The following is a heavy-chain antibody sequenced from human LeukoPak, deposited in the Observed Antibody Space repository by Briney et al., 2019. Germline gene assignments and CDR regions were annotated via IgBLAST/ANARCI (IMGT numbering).Heavy chain of an antibody. Sequence: ASVKVSCKTSGYSENFYGITWVRQVAGQGLEWMGWISAQHGQTEYAPNSQDRVTMTTDTYTNTAYMELSRLRSDDTAVYYCARVVRDTAMVGAYFDYWGQGTLVTVSS. D-gene: IGHD5-18*01. V-gene: IGHV1-18*01. CDR1: GYSENFYG. CDR3: ARVVRDTAMVGAYFDY. CDR2: ISAQHGQT. J-gene: IGHJ4*02.